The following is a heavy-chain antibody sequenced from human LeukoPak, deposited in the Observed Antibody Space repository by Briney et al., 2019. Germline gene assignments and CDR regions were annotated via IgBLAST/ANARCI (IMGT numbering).Heavy chain of an antibody. D-gene: IGHD2-15*01. CDR2: INQDGSEK. Sequence: GGSLRLSCAASGFTFSSYWMSCVRQAPGKGLEWVANINQDGSEKYYMDSVRGRFTISRDNAKNSLSLQMNSLRAEDTAVYYCARVYCSGASCSSYFDYWGQGTLVTVSS. CDR3: ARVYCSGASCSSYFDY. V-gene: IGHV3-7*04. CDR1: GFTFSSYW. J-gene: IGHJ4*02.